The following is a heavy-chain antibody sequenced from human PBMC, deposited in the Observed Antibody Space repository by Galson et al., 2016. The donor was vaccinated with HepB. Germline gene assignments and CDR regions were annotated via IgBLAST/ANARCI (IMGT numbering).Heavy chain of an antibody. V-gene: IGHV3-48*02. J-gene: IGHJ5*02. Sequence: SLRLPGAASGFTLSTYSMNWFRQAPGKGLEWVSYMSSSGTSVYYTDSVKGRFTISRDNAKNSLYLQMNSLRDEDTAVYYCASPFAPERGRYVLWGQGTLVTVSS. D-gene: IGHD3-16*01. CDR1: GFTLSTYS. CDR2: MSSSGTSV. CDR3: ASPFAPERGRYVL.